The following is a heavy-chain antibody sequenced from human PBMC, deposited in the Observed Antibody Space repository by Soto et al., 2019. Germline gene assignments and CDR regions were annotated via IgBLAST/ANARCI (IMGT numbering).Heavy chain of an antibody. CDR1: GASISGFY. D-gene: IGHD4-17*01. Sequence: PSETLSLTCTVSGASISGFYWSWIRQPAGKGLEWIGRIYASGGTNYNPSLKSRVTMSADTSKNQLSLRLSSVTAADTAVYYCARDRKQNGDYLPDYYYGMDVWGQGTTVTVSS. CDR2: IYASGGT. J-gene: IGHJ6*02. CDR3: ARDRKQNGDYLPDYYYGMDV. V-gene: IGHV4-4*07.